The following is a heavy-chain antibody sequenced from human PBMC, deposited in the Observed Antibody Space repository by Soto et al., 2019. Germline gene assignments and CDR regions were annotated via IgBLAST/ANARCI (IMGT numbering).Heavy chain of an antibody. D-gene: IGHD1-7*01. CDR2: IYYSGST. Sequence: QVQLQESGPGLVKPSETLSLTCTVSGGSVRRGSYYWSWIRQPPGKGLEWIGYIYYSGSTNYNPPPKSRVTISVDTSKNQCSLKLSSVTAADTAVYYCARGEDWNYGNWFDPWGQGTLVTVSS. CDR1: GGSVRRGSYY. J-gene: IGHJ5*02. V-gene: IGHV4-61*01. CDR3: ARGEDWNYGNWFDP.